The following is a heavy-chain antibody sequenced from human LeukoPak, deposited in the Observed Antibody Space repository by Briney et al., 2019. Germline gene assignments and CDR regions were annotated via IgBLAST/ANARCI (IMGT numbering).Heavy chain of an antibody. CDR3: ARERQRAFDI. J-gene: IGHJ3*02. Sequence: SETLSLTCTVSGGSIRSSSYYWSWIRQPPGKGLEWIGYIYYSGSTNYNPSLKSRVTISVDTSKNQFSLKLSSVTAADTAVYYCARERQRAFDIWGQGTMVTVSS. D-gene: IGHD2-2*01. V-gene: IGHV4-61*01. CDR2: IYYSGST. CDR1: GGSIRSSSYY.